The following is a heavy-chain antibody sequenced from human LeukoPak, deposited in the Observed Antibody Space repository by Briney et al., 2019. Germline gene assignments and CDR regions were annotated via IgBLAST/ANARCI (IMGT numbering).Heavy chain of an antibody. CDR1: GYSISSGYY. CDR2: IYHSGST. CDR3: ALFDGGY. Sequence: SETLSLTCPVYGYSISSGYYWGWIRQPPGKGLEWIGSIYHSGSTYYNPSLKSRVTISVDTSKNQFSLKLSSVTAADTAVYYCALFDGGYWGQGTLVTVSS. J-gene: IGHJ4*02. V-gene: IGHV4-38-2*01. D-gene: IGHD2-15*01.